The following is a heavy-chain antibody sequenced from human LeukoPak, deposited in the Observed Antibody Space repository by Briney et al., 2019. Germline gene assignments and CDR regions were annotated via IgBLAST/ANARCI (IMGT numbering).Heavy chain of an antibody. Sequence: SETLSLTCTVSGGSISSGDYYWGWIRQPPGKGLEGIVYIYYSGSTYYNPSLKSRVTIAVDTSKNQFSLKLSSVTAAATAVYYCARILTGSFYFDYWGQGTLVTVSS. V-gene: IGHV4-30-4*01. CDR1: GGSISSGDYY. CDR3: ARILTGSFYFDY. J-gene: IGHJ4*02. D-gene: IGHD3-9*01. CDR2: IYYSGST.